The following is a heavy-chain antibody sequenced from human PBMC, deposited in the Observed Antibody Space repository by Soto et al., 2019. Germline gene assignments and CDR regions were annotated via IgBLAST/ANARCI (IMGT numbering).Heavy chain of an antibody. D-gene: IGHD3-22*01. CDR3: AQVTYYYDCRGYYVFDY. CDR2: ISYNGNNK. V-gene: IGHV3-30*18. CDR1: GSTFSNYG. Sequence: QVQLVESGGGVVQPGRSLRLSCAASGSTFSNYGMHWVRQAPGKGLEWVAVISYNGNNKNYADSVKGRFTISRDNTKNTLDLQMNSLRVEDTAVYYCAQVTYYYDCRGYYVFDYWGQGNPVTVP. J-gene: IGHJ4*02.